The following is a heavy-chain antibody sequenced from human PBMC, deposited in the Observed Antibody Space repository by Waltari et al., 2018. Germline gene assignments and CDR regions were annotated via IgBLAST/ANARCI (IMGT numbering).Heavy chain of an antibody. Sequence: VKVSCKASGYNFLSYGITWVRQAPGQGLEWTGWIDTYTGNTKYAQTLQGRVTMTTDTSTNTVYMHLRSLKSDDTAVYFCARDPFPGDYWGQGTLVAVSS. CDR2: IDTYTGNT. CDR1: GYNFLSYG. CDR3: ARDPFPGDY. D-gene: IGHD3-10*01. V-gene: IGHV1-18*01. J-gene: IGHJ4*02.